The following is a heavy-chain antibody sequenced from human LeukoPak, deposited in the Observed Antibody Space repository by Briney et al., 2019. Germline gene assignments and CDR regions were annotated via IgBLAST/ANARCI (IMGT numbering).Heavy chain of an antibody. D-gene: IGHD6-13*01. V-gene: IGHV3-23*01. Sequence: GGSLRLSCAASGFTFSSYAMSWVRQPPGKGLNWVSSISGSGGNTFYADSVKGRFTISRDNSKNTLYLQMNSLRAEDTAVYYCARDWPSEWQHLPDYDAVDIWGQGTMVTVSS. CDR3: ARDWPSEWQHLPDYDAVDI. J-gene: IGHJ3*02. CDR2: ISGSGGNT. CDR1: GFTFSSYA.